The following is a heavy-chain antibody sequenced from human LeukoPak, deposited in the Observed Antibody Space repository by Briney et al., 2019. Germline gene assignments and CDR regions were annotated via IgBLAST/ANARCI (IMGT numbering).Heavy chain of an antibody. V-gene: IGHV3-33*06. CDR1: GFTFSRNG. CDR3: AKGTTWQTCDY. Sequence: GGSLRLSCAASGFTFSRNGMHWVRQAPGKGLEWVAVILPDGSDKYYADSVTGRFTISRDNSKNTLYVQMNSLRAEDTAIYYCAKGTTWQTCDYWGQGTLVTVSS. J-gene: IGHJ4*02. CDR2: ILPDGSDK. D-gene: IGHD1-1*01.